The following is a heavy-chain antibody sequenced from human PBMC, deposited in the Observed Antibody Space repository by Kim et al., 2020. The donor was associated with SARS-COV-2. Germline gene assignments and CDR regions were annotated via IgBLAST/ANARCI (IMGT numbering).Heavy chain of an antibody. Sequence: GGSLRLSCAASGFTFSSYSMNWVRQAPGKGLEWVSSISSSSSYIYYADSVKGRFTISRDNAKNSLYLQMNSLRAEDTAVYYCASLYCGGDCRNWFDPWGQGTLVTVSS. D-gene: IGHD2-21*02. CDR3: ASLYCGGDCRNWFDP. J-gene: IGHJ5*02. CDR2: ISSSSSYI. CDR1: GFTFSSYS. V-gene: IGHV3-21*01.